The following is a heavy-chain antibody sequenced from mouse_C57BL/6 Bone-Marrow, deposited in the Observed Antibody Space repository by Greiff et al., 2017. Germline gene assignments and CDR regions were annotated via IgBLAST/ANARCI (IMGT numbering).Heavy chain of an antibody. CDR3: AREGYCSSYDAMDY. CDR2: INPGSGGT. CDR1: GYAFTNYL. D-gene: IGHD1-1*01. J-gene: IGHJ4*01. Sequence: QVQLQQSGAELVRPGTSVKVSCKASGYAFTNYLIEWVKQRPGQGLEWIGVINPGSGGTNYNEKFKGKATLTADKSSSTAYMQLSSLTSEDSSVYFCAREGYCSSYDAMDYWGQGTSVTVSS. V-gene: IGHV1-54*01.